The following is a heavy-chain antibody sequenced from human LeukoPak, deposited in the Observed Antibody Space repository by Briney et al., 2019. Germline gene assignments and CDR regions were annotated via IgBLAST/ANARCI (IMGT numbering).Heavy chain of an antibody. CDR1: GDSVSSSSVA. Sequence: SQTLSLTCAISGDSVSSSSVAWNWIRQSPSRGLEWLGRTYYRSKWYTDYAESVKSRITINPDTSKNQFSLQLNSVTPEDTAVYYCARIKQQLADYWGQGTLVTVSS. CDR2: TYYRSKWYT. V-gene: IGHV6-1*01. D-gene: IGHD6-13*01. J-gene: IGHJ4*02. CDR3: ARIKQQLADY.